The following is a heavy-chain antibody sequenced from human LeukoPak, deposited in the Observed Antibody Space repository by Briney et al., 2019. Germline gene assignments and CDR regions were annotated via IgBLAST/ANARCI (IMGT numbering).Heavy chain of an antibody. V-gene: IGHV3-23*01. J-gene: IGHJ6*03. CDR2: ISGSGGST. D-gene: IGHD1-26*01. CDR1: GFTFSSYA. Sequence: PGGSLRLSCAASGFTFSSYAMSWVRQAPGKGLEWVSAISGSGGSTYYADSVKGRFTISRDNSKNTLYLQMNSLRAEDTAVYYCAKDPPSGSYKAYYYYYYMDVWGKGTTVTVSS. CDR3: AKDPPSGSYKAYYYYYYMDV.